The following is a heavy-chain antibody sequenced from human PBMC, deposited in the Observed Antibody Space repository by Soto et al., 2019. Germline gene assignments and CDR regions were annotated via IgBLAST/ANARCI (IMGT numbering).Heavy chain of an antibody. Sequence: QITLKESGPPLVNPTQALTLTCTFPGFSLSTSGVGVGWIRQPPAKALERLALIYWDDDKRYSPCLKSRLTITEDTSKNQGVLTMTNMDPVDTATYYCAHRTGPFRSDPFDIWGQGTMVTVSS. V-gene: IGHV2-5*02. J-gene: IGHJ3*02. CDR1: GFSLSTSGVG. CDR2: IYWDDDK. CDR3: AHRTGPFRSDPFDI.